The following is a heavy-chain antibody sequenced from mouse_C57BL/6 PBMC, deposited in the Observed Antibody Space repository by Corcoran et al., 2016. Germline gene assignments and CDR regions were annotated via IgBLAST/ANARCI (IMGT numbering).Heavy chain of an antibody. J-gene: IGHJ2*01. CDR2: INTYSGVP. D-gene: IGHD3-1*01. V-gene: IGHV9-3*01. CDR1: GYTFTTYG. CDR3: ARSGGYYFDY. Sequence: QIQLVQSGPELKKPGETVKISCKASGYTFTTYGMSWVKQAPGKGLKWMGWINTYSGVPTYADDFKGRFAFSLETSASTAYLQINNLKNEDTATYFCARSGGYYFDYWGQGTTLTVSS.